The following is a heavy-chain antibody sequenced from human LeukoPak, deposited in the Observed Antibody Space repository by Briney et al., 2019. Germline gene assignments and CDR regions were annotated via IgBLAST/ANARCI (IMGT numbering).Heavy chain of an antibody. D-gene: IGHD2-15*01. CDR1: RFTFSSYS. V-gene: IGHV3-21*01. CDR3: ARDKGYCSGASCPGGELFDY. CDR2: ISSSSSYI. J-gene: IGHJ4*02. Sequence: GGSLRLSCAASRFTFSSYSMNWVSQARGKGLEWVSSISSSSSYIYYADSVKGRFTISRDNAKNSLYLQMNSLRAEDTAVYYCARDKGYCSGASCPGGELFDYWGQGTLVTVSS.